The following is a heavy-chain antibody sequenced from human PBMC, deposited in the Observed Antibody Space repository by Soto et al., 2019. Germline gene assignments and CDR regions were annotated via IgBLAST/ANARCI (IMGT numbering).Heavy chain of an antibody. CDR1: GGSISSYY. CDR3: ARSVAAQRRHLHFDHKNNWFDP. V-gene: IGHV4-59*01. Sequence: SETLSLTCTVSGGSISSYYWSWIRQPPGKGLEWIGYIYYSGSTNYNPSLKSRVTISEDTSKNQFSLKLSSVTAADTAVYYCARSVAAQRRHLHFDHKNNWFDPWGQGTLVTVSS. D-gene: IGHD2-15*01. CDR2: IYYSGST. J-gene: IGHJ5*02.